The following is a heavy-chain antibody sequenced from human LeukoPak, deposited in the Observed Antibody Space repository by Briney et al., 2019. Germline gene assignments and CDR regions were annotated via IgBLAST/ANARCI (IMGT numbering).Heavy chain of an antibody. CDR1: GGSISSSSYY. V-gene: IGHV4-39*01. D-gene: IGHD2-8*01. Sequence: SETLSLTCTVSGGSISSSSYYWGWIRQPPGKGLEWIGSIYYSGSTYYTPSLKSRVTISVDTSKNQFSLKLSSVTAADTAVYYCARQIVLMVYAIRYFDYWGQGTRVTVSS. CDR3: ARQIVLMVYAIRYFDY. CDR2: IYYSGST. J-gene: IGHJ4*02.